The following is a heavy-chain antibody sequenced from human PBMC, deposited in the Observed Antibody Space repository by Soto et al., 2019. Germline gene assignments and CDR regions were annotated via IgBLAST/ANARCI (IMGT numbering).Heavy chain of an antibody. J-gene: IGHJ6*02. CDR2: IYPGDSDT. Sequence: SGESLKISCKGSGYGFTSYWIGWVRQMPGKGLECMGIIYPGDSDTRYSPSFQGQVTISADKSISTAYLQWSSLKASDTAMYYCARAMIRGKNYYGMDVWGQGTTVTVSS. V-gene: IGHV5-51*01. CDR3: ARAMIRGKNYYGMDV. D-gene: IGHD3-10*01. CDR1: GYGFTSYW.